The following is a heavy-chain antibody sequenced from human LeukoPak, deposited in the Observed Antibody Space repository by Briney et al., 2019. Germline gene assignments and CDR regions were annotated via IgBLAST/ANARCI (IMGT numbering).Heavy chain of an antibody. Sequence: PGGSLRLSCAASGFTFSSYWMSWVRQAPGQGLEWVANMKHDGGGKYYEDSVKGRFTISRDNAKNSLDLQMNSLRAEDTAVYYCARDLGYCSGGSCYSYYFDSWGQGTLVTVSS. D-gene: IGHD2-15*01. CDR2: MKHDGGGK. V-gene: IGHV3-7*04. CDR1: GFTFSSYW. J-gene: IGHJ4*02. CDR3: ARDLGYCSGGSCYSYYFDS.